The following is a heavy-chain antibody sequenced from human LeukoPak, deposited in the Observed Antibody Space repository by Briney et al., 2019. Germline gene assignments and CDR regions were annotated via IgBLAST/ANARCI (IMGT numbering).Heavy chain of an antibody. V-gene: IGHV3-23*01. Sequence: GGSLRLSCVVSLFTFATCAMTWLRQAPGKGLEWVSAISKTGTDTYYADSVKGRFTISRDNSKNTLFLQMNSLRAEDTAIYYCVKPCYYYSYGMYVWGQGTTVIVS. CDR2: ISKTGTDT. CDR3: VKPCYYYSYGMYV. CDR1: LFTFATCA. J-gene: IGHJ6*02.